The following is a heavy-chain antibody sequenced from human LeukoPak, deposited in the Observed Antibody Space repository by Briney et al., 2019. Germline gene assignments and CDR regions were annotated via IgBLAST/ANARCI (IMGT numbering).Heavy chain of an antibody. J-gene: IGHJ4*02. D-gene: IGHD3-22*01. CDR2: IYYSGST. V-gene: IGHV4-59*01. CDR1: GGSISSYY. Sequence: PSETLSLTCTVSGGSISSYYWSWIRQPPGKGLEWIGYIYYSGSTNYNPSLKSRVTISVDTSKNQFSLKLSSVTAADTAVHYCARGYYYDSSGYYYVPPYLDYWGQGTLVTVSS. CDR3: ARGYYYDSSGYYYVPPYLDY.